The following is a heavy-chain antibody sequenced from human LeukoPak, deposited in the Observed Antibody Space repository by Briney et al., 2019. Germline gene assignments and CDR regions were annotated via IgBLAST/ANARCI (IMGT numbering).Heavy chain of an antibody. V-gene: IGHV3-33*06. CDR2: IWYDGSNK. CDR3: AKGLYDRSGYFVD. CDR1: GFTFRNYG. J-gene: IGHJ4*02. Sequence: GGSLRLSCAAPGFTFRNYGMHWVRQAPGKGLEWVAVIWYDGSNKYYADSVKGRFTISRDNSKNTMYLQMNSVTAEDTAVYYCAKGLYDRSGYFVDWGQGTLVTVSS. D-gene: IGHD3-22*01.